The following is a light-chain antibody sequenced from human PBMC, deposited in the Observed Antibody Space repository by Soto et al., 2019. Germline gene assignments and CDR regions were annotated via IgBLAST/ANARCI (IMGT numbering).Light chain of an antibody. V-gene: IGKV1-39*01. CDR2: AAS. CDR1: QSISSY. Sequence: DIQMTQSPSSLSASVGDRVTITCRASQSISSYLNWYQQKPGKAPKLLIYAASILQSGVPSRFSGSGSGTDFTLTISSLQPEDFATYYCQQSYSTPQVTFGPGTKVDIK. CDR3: QQSYSTPQVT. J-gene: IGKJ3*01.